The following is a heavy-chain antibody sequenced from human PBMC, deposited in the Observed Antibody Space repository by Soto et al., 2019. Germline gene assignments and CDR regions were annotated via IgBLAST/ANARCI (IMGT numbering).Heavy chain of an antibody. CDR1: GYSFTSYW. J-gene: IGHJ6*02. CDR2: IYPGDSDT. V-gene: IGHV5-51*01. CDR3: V. Sequence: PGESLKISCKGSGYSFTSYWIGWVRQMPGKGLEWMGIIYPGDSDTRYSPSFQGQVTISADKSISTAYLQWSSRGPYYYYYGMDVWGQGTTVTVSS.